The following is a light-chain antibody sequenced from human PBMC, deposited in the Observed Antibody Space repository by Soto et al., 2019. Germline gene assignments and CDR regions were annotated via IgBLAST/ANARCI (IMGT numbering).Light chain of an antibody. CDR3: AAWDDSLNAVV. CDR2: SNN. CDR1: SSNIGSNT. Sequence: QSVLTQPPSASGTPGQRVTISCSGSSSNIGSNTVNWYQQLPGTAPKLLIYSNNQRPSGVPHRFSGSKSGTSASLAISGLQSEDEADYYCAAWDDSLNAVVFGGGTKVTVL. V-gene: IGLV1-44*01. J-gene: IGLJ2*01.